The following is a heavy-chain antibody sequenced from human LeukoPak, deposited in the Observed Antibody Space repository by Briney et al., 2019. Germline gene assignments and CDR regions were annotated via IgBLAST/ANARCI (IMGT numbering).Heavy chain of an antibody. CDR2: ISSRSSYI. J-gene: IGHJ6*03. CDR3: AKDYGSGLFGYYYMDV. CDR1: GFTFSTYS. Sequence: GGSLRLSCAASGFTFSTYSMNWDRQAPGRGLEWVSSISSRSSYIYYADSVKGRFTISRDNDKNSLYLQMNSLRAEDTAVYYCAKDYGSGLFGYYYMDVWGKGTTVTVSS. D-gene: IGHD3-10*01. V-gene: IGHV3-21*01.